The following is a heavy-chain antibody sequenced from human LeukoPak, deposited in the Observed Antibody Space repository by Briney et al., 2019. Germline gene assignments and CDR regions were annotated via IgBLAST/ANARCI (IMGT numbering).Heavy chain of an antibody. V-gene: IGHV3-21*01. J-gene: IGHJ4*01. CDR2: IRSSGTDI. Sequence: GGSLRLSCAASGFTFRSYIMNWVRQAPGKGLEWVSSIRSSGTDIYYADSVRGRFTISRDNAKNSLYLQMNSLTAEDTAVYYCARGVPASVAGSFALWGDGSLVTVSS. CDR3: ARGVPASVAGSFAL. D-gene: IGHD6-19*01. CDR1: GFTFRSYI.